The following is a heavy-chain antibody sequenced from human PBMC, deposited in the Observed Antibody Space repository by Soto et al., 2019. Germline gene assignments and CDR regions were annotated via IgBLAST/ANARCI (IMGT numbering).Heavy chain of an antibody. Sequence: PSQTLSLTCAISGDSVSSNSAAWNWIRQSPSRGLEWLGRTYYRSKWYNDYAVSVKSRITINPDTSKNQFSLQLNSVTPEDTAVYYCARVELFCSGGSCYSSVDYWGQGTLVTVSS. CDR2: TYYRSKWYN. D-gene: IGHD2-15*01. V-gene: IGHV6-1*01. CDR1: GDSVSSNSAA. J-gene: IGHJ4*02. CDR3: ARVELFCSGGSCYSSVDY.